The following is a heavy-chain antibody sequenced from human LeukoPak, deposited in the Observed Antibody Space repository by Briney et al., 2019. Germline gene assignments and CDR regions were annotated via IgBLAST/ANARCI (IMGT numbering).Heavy chain of an antibody. J-gene: IGHJ4*02. CDR3: AKDGTIFGVVIIPT. CDR1: GFTFSSYA. V-gene: IGHV3-23*01. Sequence: GRSLRLSCAASGFTFSSYAMSWVRQAPGKGLEWVSAISGSGGSTYYADSVKGRFTISRDNSKNTLYLQMNSLRAEDTAVYYCAKDGTIFGVVIIPTWGQGTLVTVSS. D-gene: IGHD3-3*01. CDR2: ISGSGGST.